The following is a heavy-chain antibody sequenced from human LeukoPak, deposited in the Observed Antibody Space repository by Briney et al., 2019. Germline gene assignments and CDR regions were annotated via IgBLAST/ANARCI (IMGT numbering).Heavy chain of an antibody. CDR2: MNPNTGTT. D-gene: IGHD3-3*01. CDR1: GYTFSNYD. J-gene: IGHJ3*02. V-gene: IGHV1-8*03. Sequence: ASVKVSCKTSGYTFSNYDVNWVRQATGQGLEWMGWMNPNTGTTGYAEKFQGRVTFSRDTSKTTAYMEVSSLRSDDTAVYYCARELLRFLEWPPDAFDIWGQGTMVTVSS. CDR3: ARELLRFLEWPPDAFDI.